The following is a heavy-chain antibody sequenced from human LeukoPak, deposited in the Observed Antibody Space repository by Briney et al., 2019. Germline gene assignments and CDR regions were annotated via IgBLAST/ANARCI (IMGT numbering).Heavy chain of an antibody. D-gene: IGHD5-18*01. J-gene: IGHJ4*02. CDR1: GGSFSGYY. CDR2: INRSGST. V-gene: IGHV4-34*01. CDR3: ARIPGGDTAMVTDPADY. Sequence: SETLSLTCAVYGGSFSGYYWSWIRQPPGKGLEWIGEINRSGSTNYNPSLKNRVTISVDTSKHQFSLKLSSVTAADTAVYYCARIPGGDTAMVTDPADYWGQGTLVTVSS.